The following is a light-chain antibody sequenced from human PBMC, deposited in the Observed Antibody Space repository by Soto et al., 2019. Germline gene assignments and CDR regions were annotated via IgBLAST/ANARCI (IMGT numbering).Light chain of an antibody. V-gene: IGKV1-9*01. CDR2: GAS. CDR1: QAVSSY. Sequence: IQLTQSPSSLPASVGDRVTITCRASQAVSSYLAWYQQKPGMAPKLLIYGASTLQSGVPPRFSGSGSGTDFTLNINALQPEDSATYFCQQVETYPWTFGQGTKVEVK. CDR3: QQVETYPWT. J-gene: IGKJ1*01.